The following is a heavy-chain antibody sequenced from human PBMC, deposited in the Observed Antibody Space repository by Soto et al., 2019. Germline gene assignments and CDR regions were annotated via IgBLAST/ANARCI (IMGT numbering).Heavy chain of an antibody. CDR1: GGSFSGYY. D-gene: IGHD3-10*01. Sequence: SLTCAVYGGSFSGYYWSWIRQPPGKGLEWIGEINHSGSTNYNPSLKSRVTISVDTSKNQFSLKLSSVTAADTAVYYCASGYYGSGSSPWGQGTLVTVSS. V-gene: IGHV4-34*01. CDR3: ASGYYGSGSSP. J-gene: IGHJ5*02. CDR2: INHSGST.